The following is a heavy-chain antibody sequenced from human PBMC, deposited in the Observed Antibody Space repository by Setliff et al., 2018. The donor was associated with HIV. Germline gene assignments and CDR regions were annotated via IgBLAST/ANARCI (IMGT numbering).Heavy chain of an antibody. CDR3: ARQFRYPNRAVAGVDY. V-gene: IGHV4-39*01. D-gene: IGHD6-19*01. CDR2: LFYNGNT. CDR1: GGSISNNSYY. J-gene: IGHJ4*02. Sequence: SETLSLTCTVSGGSISNNSYYWGWVRQPPGKGLELIGNLFYNGNTYYNPSRKSRVTISVDTSKNQFSLKLSSVTAADTAIYFCARQFRYPNRAVAGVDYWGQGTLVTVSS.